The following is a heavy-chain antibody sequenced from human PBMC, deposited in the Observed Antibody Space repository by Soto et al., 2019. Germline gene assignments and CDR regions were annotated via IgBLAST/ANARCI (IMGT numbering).Heavy chain of an antibody. D-gene: IGHD2-2*02. CDR3: AMEYCSATSCYKDY. J-gene: IGHJ4*02. V-gene: IGHV1-69*02. CDR1: GGTFSSYT. CDR2: IIPILGIA. Sequence: GASVKVSCKASGGTFSSYTISWVRQAPGQGLEWMGRIIPILGIANYAQRFKGRVTITADKSTSTAYMELSSLRSEDTAVYYCAMEYCSATSCYKDYWGQGTLVTVSS.